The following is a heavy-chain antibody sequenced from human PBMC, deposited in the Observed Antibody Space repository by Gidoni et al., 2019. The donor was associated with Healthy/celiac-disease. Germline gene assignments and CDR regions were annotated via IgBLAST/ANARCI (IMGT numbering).Heavy chain of an antibody. CDR3: ARGETPGLFDY. J-gene: IGHJ4*02. CDR1: GGSISSYY. Sequence: QVQLQESGTGLVKPSETLSLTCTVSGGSISSYYWSWIRQPPGKGLEWIGYIYYSGSTNYNPSLKSRVTVSVDTSKNQFSLKLSSVTAADTAVYYCARGETPGLFDYWGQGTLVTVSS. CDR2: IYYSGST. V-gene: IGHV4-59*01. D-gene: IGHD2-15*01.